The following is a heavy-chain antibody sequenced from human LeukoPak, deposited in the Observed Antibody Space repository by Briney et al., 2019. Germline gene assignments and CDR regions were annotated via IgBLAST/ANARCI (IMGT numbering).Heavy chain of an antibody. V-gene: IGHV3-21*01. Sequence: DSVKGRFTISRDNAKNSLYLQMNSLRAEDTAVYYCARGTVAHFDYWGQGTLVTVSS. CDR3: ARGTVAHFDY. J-gene: IGHJ4*02. D-gene: IGHD4-23*01.